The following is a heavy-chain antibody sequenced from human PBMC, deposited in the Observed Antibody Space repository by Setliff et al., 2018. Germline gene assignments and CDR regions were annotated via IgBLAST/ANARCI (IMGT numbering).Heavy chain of an antibody. V-gene: IGHV5-10-1*01. CDR3: ARLGRERSTFAWLDA. J-gene: IGHJ5*02. CDR1: GYNFANHW. CDR2: VDPGDSYA. Sequence: GESLTISCQASGYNFANHWIAWVRLMPGKGLEHMGRVDPGDSYAVYSPSFEGLVTISADKSRTTVYLQWTSLQASDTALYLCARLGRERSTFAWLDAWGQGTQVTVSS. D-gene: IGHD1-1*01.